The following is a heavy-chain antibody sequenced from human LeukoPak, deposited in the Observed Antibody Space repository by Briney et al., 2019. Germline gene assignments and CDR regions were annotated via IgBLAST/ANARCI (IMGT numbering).Heavy chain of an antibody. D-gene: IGHD2-15*01. V-gene: IGHV3-23*01. J-gene: IGHJ4*02. CDR2: ISRSGGST. CDR3: AKGFGYCSGGSCFDY. CDR1: GFTFSSYA. Sequence: GGSLRLSCAASGFTFSSYAMSWVRQAPGKGLEWVSAISRSGGSTYYANSVKGRFTISRDNSQNTLYLQMNSLRAEDTAVYYCAKGFGYCSGGSCFDYWGQGTLVTVSS.